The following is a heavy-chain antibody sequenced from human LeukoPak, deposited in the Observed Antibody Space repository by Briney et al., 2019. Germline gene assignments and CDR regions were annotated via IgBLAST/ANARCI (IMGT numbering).Heavy chain of an antibody. V-gene: IGHV1-2*02. Sequence: ASVKVSCKASGYTFTGYYMHWVRQAPGQGLEWMGWINPNSGGTNYAQKFQGRVTMTRDTSISTAYMELSMLRSDDTAVYYCARDGYSGSSYYYYYGMDVWGQGTTVTVSS. J-gene: IGHJ6*02. CDR2: INPNSGGT. CDR3: ARDGYSGSSYYYYYGMDV. D-gene: IGHD1-26*01. CDR1: GYTFTGYY.